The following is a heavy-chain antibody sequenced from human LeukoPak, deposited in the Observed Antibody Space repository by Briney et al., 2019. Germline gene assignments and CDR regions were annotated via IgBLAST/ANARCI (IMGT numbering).Heavy chain of an antibody. CDR2: IRSKPNNYAT. V-gene: IGHV3-73*01. CDR1: GFTFSGSA. Sequence: PGGSLKLSCAASGFTFSGSAMHWVRQASGTALEWVGLIRSKPNNYATAYAASVKGRFTISRDDSKNTAFLQMNSLKTEDTAVYYCTRHPYGDYSSGGNWGQGTLVTVSS. D-gene: IGHD4-17*01. J-gene: IGHJ4*02. CDR3: TRHPYGDYSSGGN.